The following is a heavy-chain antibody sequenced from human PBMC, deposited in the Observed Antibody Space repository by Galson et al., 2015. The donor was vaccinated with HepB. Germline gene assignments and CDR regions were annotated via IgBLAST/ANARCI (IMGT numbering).Heavy chain of an antibody. CDR3: AREGGGVLHRPTY. CDR2: INPSSGGT. Sequence: SVKVSCKASGYTFIDYYIHWVRQAPGQGLEWMGWINPSSGGTKSAQKFQGRVTMTRDTSITTAYMELSGLTSDDTAVYYCAREGGGVLHRPTYWGQGTLVTVSS. D-gene: IGHD3-16*01. J-gene: IGHJ4*02. V-gene: IGHV1-2*02. CDR1: GYTFIDYY.